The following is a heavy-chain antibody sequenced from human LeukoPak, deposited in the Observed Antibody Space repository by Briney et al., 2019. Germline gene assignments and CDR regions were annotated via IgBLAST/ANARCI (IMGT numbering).Heavy chain of an antibody. CDR1: GYTFTGYN. D-gene: IGHD7-27*01. Sequence: ASVTVSFTASGYTFTGYNMHWVRQAPGQGLEWMGWINPNSGGTNYAQKFQGRVTMTRDTSISTAYMELSRLRSDDTAVFYCARADWGYWGQGTLVTVSS. J-gene: IGHJ4*02. CDR3: ARADWGY. CDR2: INPNSGGT. V-gene: IGHV1-2*02.